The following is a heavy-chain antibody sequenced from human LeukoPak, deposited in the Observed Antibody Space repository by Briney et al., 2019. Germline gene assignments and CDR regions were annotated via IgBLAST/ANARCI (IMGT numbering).Heavy chain of an antibody. D-gene: IGHD3-22*01. CDR2: INPNSGGT. CDR3: ASLGAPFEEGGYYFDY. Sequence: ASVKVSCKASGYTFTGYYMHWVRQAPGQGLEWMGWINPNSGGTNYAQKFQGRVTMTRDTSISTAYMELSRLRSDGTAVYYCASLGAPFEEGGYYFDYWGQGTLVTFSS. V-gene: IGHV1-2*02. J-gene: IGHJ4*02. CDR1: GYTFTGYY.